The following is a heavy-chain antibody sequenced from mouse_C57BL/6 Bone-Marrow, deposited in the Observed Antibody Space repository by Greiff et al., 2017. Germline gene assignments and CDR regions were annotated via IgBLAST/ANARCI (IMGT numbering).Heavy chain of an antibody. CDR1: GYTFTSYG. Sequence: QVTLKVSGAELARPGASVKLSCKASGYTFTSYGISWVKQRTGQGLEWIGEIYPRSGNTYYNEKFKGKATLTADKSSSTAYMELRSLTSEDSAVYFCARTTVVAPDYWGQGTTLTVSS. J-gene: IGHJ2*01. CDR2: IYPRSGNT. CDR3: ARTTVVAPDY. D-gene: IGHD1-1*01. V-gene: IGHV1-81*01.